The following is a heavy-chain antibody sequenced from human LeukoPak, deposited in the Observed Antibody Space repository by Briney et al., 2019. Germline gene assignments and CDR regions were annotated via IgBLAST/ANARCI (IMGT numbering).Heavy chain of an antibody. V-gene: IGHV1-2*02. CDR3: ARGDGDYGEDYFDY. CDR2: INPNSGGT. D-gene: IGHD4-17*01. CDR1: GYTFTGYY. J-gene: IGHJ4*02. Sequence: ASVKVSCKASGYTFTGYYMHWVRQAPGQGLEWMGWINPNSGGTNYAQKFQGRVTMTGDTSISTAYMELSRLRSDDTAVYYCARGDGDYGEDYFDYWGQGTLVTVSS.